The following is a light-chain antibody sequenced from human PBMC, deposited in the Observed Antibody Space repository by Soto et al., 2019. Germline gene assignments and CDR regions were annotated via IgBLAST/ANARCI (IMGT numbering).Light chain of an antibody. CDR1: SIDVSGYNY. CDR3: SSYAGSNNWV. CDR2: EVS. V-gene: IGLV2-8*01. J-gene: IGLJ3*02. Sequence: QSALTQPPSASGSPGQSVTISCTGTSIDVSGYNYVSRYQQHPGKAPKVMIYEVSKRPSGVPVRFSGSKAGNTASLTVSGLQAEDDADYYCSSYAGSNNWVFGGGTKVTVL.